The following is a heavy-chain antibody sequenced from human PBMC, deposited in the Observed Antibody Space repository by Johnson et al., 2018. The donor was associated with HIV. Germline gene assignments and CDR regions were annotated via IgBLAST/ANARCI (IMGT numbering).Heavy chain of an antibody. CDR2: IGIAGDT. Sequence: VQLVESGGGVVQPGGSLRLSCAASGFNFSDYYMSWIRQAPGKGLEWVSAIGIAGDTYYPGSVKGRFTISRENAKNSFYLQMNSLGVGDTAVSYCARRAYGSRSFSDAFDLWGPGTTVIVSS. CDR3: ARRAYGSRSFSDAFDL. J-gene: IGHJ3*01. D-gene: IGHD3-10*01. V-gene: IGHV3-13*01. CDR1: GFNFSDYY.